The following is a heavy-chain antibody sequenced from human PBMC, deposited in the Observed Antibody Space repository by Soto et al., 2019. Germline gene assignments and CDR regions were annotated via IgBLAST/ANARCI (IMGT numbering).Heavy chain of an antibody. Sequence: QVQLVESGGGVVQPGRSLRLSCAASGFTFSSYAMHWVRQAPGKGLEWVAVISYDGSNKYYADSVKGRFTISRDNSKNTLYLQMNSLRAEDTAVYYCARDQSYGDYSTNYYGMDVWGQGTTVTVSS. CDR3: ARDQSYGDYSTNYYGMDV. V-gene: IGHV3-30-3*01. D-gene: IGHD4-17*01. CDR2: ISYDGSNK. CDR1: GFTFSSYA. J-gene: IGHJ6*02.